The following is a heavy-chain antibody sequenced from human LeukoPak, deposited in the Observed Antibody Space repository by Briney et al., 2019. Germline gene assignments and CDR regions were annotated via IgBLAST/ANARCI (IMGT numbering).Heavy chain of an antibody. D-gene: IGHD5-18*01. V-gene: IGHV4-59*08. Sequence: SETLSLTSTVSGGSISSYYWSWIRPPPGKGLEWIGHIYYSGSTNYNPSLKSRVTISVDTSKNQFSLKLSSVTAADTAVYYCARVDTAMVSLDYWGQGTLVTVSS. J-gene: IGHJ4*02. CDR3: ARVDTAMVSLDY. CDR1: GGSISSYY. CDR2: IYYSGST.